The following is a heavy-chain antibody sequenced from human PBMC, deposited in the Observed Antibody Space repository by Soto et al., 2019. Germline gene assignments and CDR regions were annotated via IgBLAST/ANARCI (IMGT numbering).Heavy chain of an antibody. CDR1: GFTFTNYA. CDR3: AREPPLSGRTSNGYLDL. D-gene: IGHD3-16*01. V-gene: IGHV3-23*01. J-gene: IGHJ4*01. CDR2: ISGSGART. Sequence: PGGSLRLSCAASGFTFTNYAMSWVRQAPGKGLECVSIISGSGARTYYADSVTGRFTISRDNSKNTLYLQMNSLKAEDTAVYYCAREPPLSGRTSNGYLDLWGQGTLVTVSS.